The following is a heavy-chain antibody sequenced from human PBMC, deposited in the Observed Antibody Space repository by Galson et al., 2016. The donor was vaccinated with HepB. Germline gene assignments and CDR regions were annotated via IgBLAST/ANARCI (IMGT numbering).Heavy chain of an antibody. V-gene: IGHV3-23*01. D-gene: IGHD3-16*01. Sequence: SLRLSCAASGFTFNNYPMNWVRQAPGKGLEWVSTVNGGGDNKYYVDSVKGRFTISRDNSKNTLYLQVDSLRADDTAVYYCTRRAQNWGFFDSWGQGTLVTASS. CDR2: VNGGGDNK. CDR1: GFTFNNYP. J-gene: IGHJ4*02. CDR3: TRRAQNWGFFDS.